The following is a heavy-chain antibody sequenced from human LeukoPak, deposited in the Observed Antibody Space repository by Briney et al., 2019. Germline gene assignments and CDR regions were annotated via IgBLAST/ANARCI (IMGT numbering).Heavy chain of an antibody. CDR2: ISYDGNNK. Sequence: GGSLRLSCAASGFTFSSYVMHWVRQAPGKGLEWVAVISYDGNNKYYADSVRGRFTISRDNSKNTLYLQMNSLRAEDTAVYYCARVQGGSSSWYAAQYFQHWGQGTLVTVSS. CDR1: GFTFSSYV. D-gene: IGHD6-13*01. CDR3: ARVQGGSSSWYAAQYFQH. V-gene: IGHV3-30-3*01. J-gene: IGHJ1*01.